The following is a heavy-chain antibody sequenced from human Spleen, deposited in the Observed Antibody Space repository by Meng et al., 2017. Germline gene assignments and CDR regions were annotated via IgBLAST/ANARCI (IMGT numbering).Heavy chain of an antibody. V-gene: IGHV3-21*01. Sequence: GESLKISCVSSGFSFNTYTMNCVRQAPGKGLVWVSSISRTRSQIYYADSVKGRFTISRDNAKKLLFLEMNSLRVEDTAVYYCARERRPGEDSSGSRGWGQGTMVTVSS. CDR3: ARERRPGEDSSGSRG. CDR1: GFSFNTYT. D-gene: IGHD2-15*01. J-gene: IGHJ4*02. CDR2: ISRTRSQI.